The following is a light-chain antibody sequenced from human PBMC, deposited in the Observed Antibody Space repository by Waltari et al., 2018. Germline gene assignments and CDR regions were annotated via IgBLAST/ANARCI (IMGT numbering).Light chain of an antibody. CDR1: SPDIVNYPY. J-gene: IGLJ1*01. V-gene: IGLV2-14*01. CDR2: EVT. Sequence: QSALTQPASVSGSPGQSIVISCTGASPDIVNYPYVFWYQHHPGKAPKLLIYEVTYRPSGISNRFSGSKSGNTASLTISGLQTDDEADYYCSSYTSLSSSYVFGTGTKVTVL. CDR3: SSYTSLSSSYV.